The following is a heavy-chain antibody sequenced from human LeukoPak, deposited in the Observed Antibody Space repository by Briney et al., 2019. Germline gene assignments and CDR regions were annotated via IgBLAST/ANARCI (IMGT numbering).Heavy chain of an antibody. CDR1: GYTFNNYG. CDR3: ARASGRDGYNWSEGYYFDY. V-gene: IGHV1-18*01. J-gene: IGHJ4*02. CDR2: ISVYNGNT. D-gene: IGHD5-24*01. Sequence: ASVKVSCKASGYTFNNYGITWVRQAPGQGLEWMGWISVYNGNTNYAQKLQGRLTMTTDTSTSTAYMELRSLRPDDTAVYYCARASGRDGYNWSEGYYFDYWGQGTLVTVSS.